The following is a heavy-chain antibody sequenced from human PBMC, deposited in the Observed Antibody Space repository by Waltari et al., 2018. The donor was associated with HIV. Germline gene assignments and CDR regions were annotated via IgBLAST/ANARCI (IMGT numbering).Heavy chain of an antibody. Sequence: QVQLQESGPGLVKPSETLSLTCTVSGGSISSYNWSWIGQPAGKGLEWIGRIYTSGSTHYHPALNSRVTMSVDTSKNQFSLKLSSVTAADTAVYYCARGSRDFWSGYYDYWGQGTLVTVSS. CDR1: GGSISSYN. D-gene: IGHD3-3*01. V-gene: IGHV4-4*07. CDR3: ARGSRDFWSGYYDY. CDR2: IYTSGST. J-gene: IGHJ4*02.